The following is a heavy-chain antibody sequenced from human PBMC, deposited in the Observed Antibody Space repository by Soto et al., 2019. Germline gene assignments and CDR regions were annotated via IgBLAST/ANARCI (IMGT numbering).Heavy chain of an antibody. J-gene: IGHJ4*02. CDR2: IKEDGSEK. Sequence: EMQLVESGGPLVQPGGSLRLSCAASGFTFSSYWMNWVRQAPGKGLEWVANIKEDGSEKYYVDSVKGRFTITRDNAKNARYLQMNSLRGEDTAVYYCAGGLIAVAGIDHWGQGTLVTFSS. V-gene: IGHV3-7*05. D-gene: IGHD6-19*01. CDR3: AGGLIAVAGIDH. CDR1: GFTFSSYW.